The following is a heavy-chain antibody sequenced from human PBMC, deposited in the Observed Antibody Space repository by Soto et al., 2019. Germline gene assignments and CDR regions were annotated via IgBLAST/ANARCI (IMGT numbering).Heavy chain of an antibody. CDR3: ASLGLNYGGIIDY. V-gene: IGHV4-30-4*01. CDR1: GGSISSGDYY. Sequence: PSETLSLTCTVSGGSISSGDYYWSWIRQPPGKGLEWIGYIYYSGSTYYNPSLKSRVTISVDTSKNQFFLKLSSVTAADSAVYYCASLGLNYGGIIDYWGQGTLVTVSS. D-gene: IGHD4-17*01. CDR2: IYYSGST. J-gene: IGHJ4*02.